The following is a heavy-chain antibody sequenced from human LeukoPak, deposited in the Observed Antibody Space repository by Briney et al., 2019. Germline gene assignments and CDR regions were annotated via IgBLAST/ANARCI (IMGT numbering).Heavy chain of an antibody. D-gene: IGHD6-19*01. J-gene: IGHJ4*02. V-gene: IGHV3-23*01. CDR2: ISGSGGST. Sequence: GGSLRLSCAASGFTFSSYAMSWVRQAPGKGLEWVSAISGSGGSTYYADSVKGRFTISRDNSKNTLYLQMNSLRAEDTAVYYCAKDHHYSYSSGWFDYWGQGTLVTVSS. CDR3: AKDHHYSYSSGWFDY. CDR1: GFTFSSYA.